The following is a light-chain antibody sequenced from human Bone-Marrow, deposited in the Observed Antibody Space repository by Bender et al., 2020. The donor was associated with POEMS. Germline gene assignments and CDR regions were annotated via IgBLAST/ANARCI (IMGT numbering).Light chain of an antibody. J-gene: IGLJ2*01. Sequence: QSALTQPASVSGSPGQSITISCTGTSSDVGTYNFVSWYQQHPGKAPKLIIYGATKRPSGISYRFSGSKSGNTASLTISGLQTEDEADYFCQSYAGNTTVIFGGGTKLTVL. CDR3: QSYAGNTTVI. V-gene: IGLV2-23*01. CDR2: GAT. CDR1: SSDVGTYNF.